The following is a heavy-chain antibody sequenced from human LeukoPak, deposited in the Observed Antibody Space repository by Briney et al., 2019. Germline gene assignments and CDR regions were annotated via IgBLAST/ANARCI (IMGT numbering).Heavy chain of an antibody. CDR1: GYTFTGYY. CDR2: INPNSGGT. J-gene: IGHJ6*03. V-gene: IGHV1-2*02. CDR3: ARVGSRKGYYYMDV. D-gene: IGHD3-10*01. Sequence: ASVKVSCKASGYTFTGYYMHWVRQAPGQGLEWMGWINPNSGGTNYAQKFQGRVTITADKSTSTAYMELSSLRSEDTAVYYCARVGSRKGYYYMDVWGKGTTVTVSS.